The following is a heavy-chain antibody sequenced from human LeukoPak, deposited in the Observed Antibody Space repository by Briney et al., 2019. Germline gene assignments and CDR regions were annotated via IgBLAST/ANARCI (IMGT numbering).Heavy chain of an antibody. CDR2: ISGSGGST. CDR3: AKEDCSSTSCYKGSWFDP. D-gene: IGHD2-2*02. V-gene: IGHV3-23*01. J-gene: IGHJ5*02. CDR1: GFTFSSYA. Sequence: GGSLRPSCAASGFTFSSYAMSWVRQAPGKGLEWVSAISGSGGSTYYADSVKGRFTIPRDNSKHTLYLQMNSLRAEDTAVYYCAKEDCSSTSCYKGSWFDPWGQGTLVTVSS.